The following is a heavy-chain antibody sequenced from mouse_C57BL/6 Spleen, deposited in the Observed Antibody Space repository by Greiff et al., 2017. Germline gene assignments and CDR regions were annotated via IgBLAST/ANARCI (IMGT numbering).Heavy chain of an antibody. CDR1: GFSLTSYG. CDR3: AREGGYYAAMDY. D-gene: IGHD2-3*01. J-gene: IGHJ4*01. CDR2: IWSDGST. Sequence: QVQLQQSGPGLVAPSPSLSITCTVSGFSLTSYGVHWVRQPPGKGLEWLVVIWSDGSTTYNSALKSRLSISKDNSKSQVFLKMNSLQTDDTAMYYCAREGGYYAAMDYWGQGTSVTVSS. V-gene: IGHV2-6*03.